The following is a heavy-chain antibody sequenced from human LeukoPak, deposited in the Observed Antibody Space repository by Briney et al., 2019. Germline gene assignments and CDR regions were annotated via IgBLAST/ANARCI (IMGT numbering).Heavy chain of an antibody. CDR2: ISRSDGST. D-gene: IGHD6-19*01. CDR1: GFTFSDYY. CDR3: ARGNGISNAWYCYCDY. J-gene: IGHJ4*02. Sequence: GGSLRLSCAASGFTFSDYYMTWMRQAPGKGLEWVSYISRSDGSTKYTDSVKGRFTISRDNAKNSLYLQMNSLRAEDTAVYYCARGNGISNAWYCYCDYWGQGTLVTVSS. V-gene: IGHV3-11*06.